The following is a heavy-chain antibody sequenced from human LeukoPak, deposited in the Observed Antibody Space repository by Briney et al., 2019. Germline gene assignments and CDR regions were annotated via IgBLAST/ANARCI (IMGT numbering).Heavy chain of an antibody. D-gene: IGHD3-10*01. Sequence: ASGKASCKASGYTFTSYGISWVRQAPGQGLEWMGWISAYNGNTNYAQKLQGRVTMTTDTSTSTAYMELRSLRSDDTAVYYCARDHYGSGSYSHYFDYWGQGTLVTVSS. CDR2: ISAYNGNT. CDR3: ARDHYGSGSYSHYFDY. J-gene: IGHJ4*02. CDR1: GYTFTSYG. V-gene: IGHV1-18*01.